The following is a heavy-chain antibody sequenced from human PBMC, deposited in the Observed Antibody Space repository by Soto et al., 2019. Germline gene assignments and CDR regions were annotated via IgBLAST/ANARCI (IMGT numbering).Heavy chain of an antibody. CDR1: GGSISSSSYY. V-gene: IGHV4-39*01. J-gene: IGHJ4*02. Sequence: SDTLSLTCTVSGGSISSSSYYWGWIRQPPGKGLEWIGSISYSGSTYYNPSLKSRVTMSVDTSKNQFSLKLSSVTAADTAVYYCTRLVVVVAASFYYFDYWGQGTLVTVSS. CDR2: ISYSGST. CDR3: TRLVVVVAASFYYFDY. D-gene: IGHD2-2*01.